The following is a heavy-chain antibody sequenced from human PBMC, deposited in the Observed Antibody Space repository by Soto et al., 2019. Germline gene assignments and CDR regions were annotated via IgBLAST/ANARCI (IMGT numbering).Heavy chain of an antibody. D-gene: IGHD2-15*01. CDR3: AKDPKIVVVVAAIWFDP. Sequence: GGSLRLSCAASGFTFSSYAMSWVRQAPGKGLEWVSAISGSGGSTYYADSVKGRFTISRDNSKNTLYLQMNSLRAEDTAVYYCAKDPKIVVVVAAIWFDPWGQGTLVTVSS. CDR2: ISGSGGST. J-gene: IGHJ5*02. CDR1: GFTFSSYA. V-gene: IGHV3-23*01.